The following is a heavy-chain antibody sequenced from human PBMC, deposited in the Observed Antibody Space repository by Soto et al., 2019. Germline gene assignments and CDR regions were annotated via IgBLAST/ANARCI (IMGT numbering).Heavy chain of an antibody. CDR3: AHWAMGLDY. Sequence: EVQLVESGGGLIQPGGSLRLSCAASGFTVSSNYMTWVRQAPGKGLEWVSLIYSDDSTYYRDSVKGRFTISRDNSKNTLYLQMNSLRAEDTAVYYCAHWAMGLDYWGQGTLVTVSS. J-gene: IGHJ4*02. V-gene: IGHV3-53*01. CDR2: IYSDDST. CDR1: GFTVSSNY. D-gene: IGHD5-18*01.